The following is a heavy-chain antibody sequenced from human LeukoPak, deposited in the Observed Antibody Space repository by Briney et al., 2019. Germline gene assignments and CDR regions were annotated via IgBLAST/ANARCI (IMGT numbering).Heavy chain of an antibody. V-gene: IGHV1-2*02. CDR2: INPNSGGT. CDR1: GYTFTGYY. CDR3: ARASSGWRGHNRQFDY. Sequence: ASVKVSCKASGYTFTGYYMHWVRQAPGQGLEWMGWINPNSGGTNYAQKFQGRVTMTRDTSISTAHMELSRLRSDDTAVYYCARASSGWRGHNRQFDYWGQGTLVTASS. D-gene: IGHD6-19*01. J-gene: IGHJ4*02.